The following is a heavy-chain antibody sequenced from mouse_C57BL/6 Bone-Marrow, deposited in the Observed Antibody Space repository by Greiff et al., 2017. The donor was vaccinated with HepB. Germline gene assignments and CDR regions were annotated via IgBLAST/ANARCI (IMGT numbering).Heavy chain of an antibody. J-gene: IGHJ2*01. D-gene: IGHD2-4*01. CDR2: IYPGNSDT. V-gene: IGHV1-5*01. CDR3: TIYYDYDGDY. Sequence: VQLQQSGTVLARPGASVKMSCKTSGYTFTSYWMHCVKQRPGQGLEWIGAIYPGNSDTSYNQKFKGKAKLTAVTSASTAYMELSSLTNEDSAVYYCTIYYDYDGDYWGQGTTLTVSS. CDR1: GYTFTSYW.